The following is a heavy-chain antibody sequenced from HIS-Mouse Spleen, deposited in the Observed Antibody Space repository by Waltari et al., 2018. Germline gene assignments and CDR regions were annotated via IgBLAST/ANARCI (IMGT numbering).Heavy chain of an antibody. CDR1: VFTFSSYA. J-gene: IGHJ6*02. Sequence: QVQLVESGGGVVQPGRSLRLSCAASVFTFSSYAMHGVRQAPGKGLEWVAVISYDGSNKYYADSVKGRFTISRDNSKNTLYLQMNSLRAEDTAVYYCAREYSSSWYYYYGMDVWGQGTTVTVSS. CDR3: AREYSSSWYYYYGMDV. D-gene: IGHD6-13*01. CDR2: ISYDGSNK. V-gene: IGHV3-30-3*01.